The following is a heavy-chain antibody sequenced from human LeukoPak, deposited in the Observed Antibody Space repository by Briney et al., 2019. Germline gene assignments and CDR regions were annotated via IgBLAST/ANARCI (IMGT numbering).Heavy chain of an antibody. J-gene: IGHJ3*02. CDR3: SRLRFMKRRAFDI. D-gene: IGHD3-3*01. V-gene: IGHV5-51*01. Sequence: GESLKISCKGSGYSFTSYWIGWVRQMPGKGLEWMGIIYPGDSDTRYSPSFQGQVTISADKSISTAYLQWSSLKGPDTAVYYCSRLRFMKRRAFDIWGQGTMVTVSS. CDR1: GYSFTSYW. CDR2: IYPGDSDT.